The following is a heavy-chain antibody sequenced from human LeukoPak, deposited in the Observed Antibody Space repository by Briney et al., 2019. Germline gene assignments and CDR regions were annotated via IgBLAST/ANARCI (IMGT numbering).Heavy chain of an antibody. CDR3: AKGNCLSSDRYFDCSYGMDV. J-gene: IGHJ6*02. Sequence: PGGSLRLSCAASGFIFSSYGMHWVRQAPGKGLEWVAFIRYDGSNKYYVDSVKGRFTISRDNSKNTVYLQMNSLRAEDTAVYYCAKGNCLSSDRYFDCSYGMDVWGQGTTVTVCS. CDR2: IRYDGSNK. D-gene: IGHD3-9*01. CDR1: GFIFSSYG. V-gene: IGHV3-30*02.